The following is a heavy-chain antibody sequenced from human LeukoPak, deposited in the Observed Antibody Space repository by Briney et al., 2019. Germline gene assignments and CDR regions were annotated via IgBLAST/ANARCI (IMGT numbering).Heavy chain of an antibody. Sequence: GSLRLSCAASGFTFSSPAMNWVRQAPGKGLEWVSAINTSGGNTYYADSVKGRFTISRDNSKNTLYLQMNSLRAEDTAVYYCARGRGLRLGELWADYWGQGTLVTVSS. CDR3: ARGRGLRLGELWADY. CDR1: GFTFSSPA. D-gene: IGHD3-16*01. V-gene: IGHV3-23*01. J-gene: IGHJ4*02. CDR2: INTSGGNT.